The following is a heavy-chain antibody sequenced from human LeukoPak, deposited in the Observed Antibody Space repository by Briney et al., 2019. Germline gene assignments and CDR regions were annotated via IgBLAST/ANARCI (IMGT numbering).Heavy chain of an antibody. CDR3: ARLGPVIRGVSDN. J-gene: IGHJ4*02. CDR1: GYTFIDYY. Sequence: ASVKVSCKASGYTFIDYYMHWVRQAPGQGLEWMGWIDPKNGGPRFAQKFQGRVTLTSDTSISTAFMELTSLRSDDTAIYYCARLGPVIRGVSDNWGQGTLVTVSS. D-gene: IGHD3-10*01. V-gene: IGHV1-2*02. CDR2: IDPKNGGP.